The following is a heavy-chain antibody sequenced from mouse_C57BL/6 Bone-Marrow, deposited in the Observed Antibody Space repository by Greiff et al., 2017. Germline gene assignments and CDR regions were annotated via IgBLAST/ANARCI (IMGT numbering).Heavy chain of an antibody. J-gene: IGHJ1*03. CDR1: GYTFTSYD. D-gene: IGHD1-1*01. CDR3: ARLECDGSSGDWYFDV. Sequence: VQLQQSGPELVKPGASVKLSCKASGYTFTSYDINWVKQRPGQGLEWIGWIYPRDGSTKYNEKFKGKATLTVDTSSRTAYMELHSLTSEDSAVYFCARLECDGSSGDWYFDVWGTGTTVTVSA. V-gene: IGHV1-85*01. CDR2: IYPRDGST.